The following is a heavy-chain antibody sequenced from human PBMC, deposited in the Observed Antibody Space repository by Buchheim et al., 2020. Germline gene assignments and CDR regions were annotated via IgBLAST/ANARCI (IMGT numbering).Heavy chain of an antibody. D-gene: IGHD7-27*01. CDR3: ARKRVWGYYYGMDV. J-gene: IGHJ6*02. Sequence: QVQLVESGGGVVQPGRSLSLSCAASGFTFSSYAMHWVRQAPGKGLEWVAVISYDGSNKYYADSVKGRFTISSDNSKNTPYLQMNSLGAEDTAVYYCARKRVWGYYYGMDVWGQGTT. CDR1: GFTFSSYA. CDR2: ISYDGSNK. V-gene: IGHV3-30-3*01.